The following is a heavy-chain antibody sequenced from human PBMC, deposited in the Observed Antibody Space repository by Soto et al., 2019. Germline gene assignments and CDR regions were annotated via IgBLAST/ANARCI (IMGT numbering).Heavy chain of an antibody. CDR2: ISAFNGNT. V-gene: IGHV1-18*01. Sequence: VKVPCKASGYTFTSYGISWVRQAPGQGLEWMGWISAFNGNTNYAQKLLGRVTMTTDTSTSTAYMELRSLRSDYTAVYYCARDVILSRRFDPWGQGTLVTVSS. CDR1: GYTFTSYG. CDR3: ARDVILSRRFDP. D-gene: IGHD3-10*01. J-gene: IGHJ5*02.